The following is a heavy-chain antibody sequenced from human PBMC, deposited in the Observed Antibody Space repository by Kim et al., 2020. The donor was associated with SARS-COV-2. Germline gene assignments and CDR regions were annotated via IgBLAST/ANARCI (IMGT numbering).Heavy chain of an antibody. D-gene: IGHD2-15*01. V-gene: IGHV3-23*01. CDR3: AKDLKTAALFDY. J-gene: IGHJ4*02. Sequence: PHSVTGRFTISRDNSKNTLYLQMNSLRTEDTAVYYCAKDLKTAALFDYWGQGTLVTVSS.